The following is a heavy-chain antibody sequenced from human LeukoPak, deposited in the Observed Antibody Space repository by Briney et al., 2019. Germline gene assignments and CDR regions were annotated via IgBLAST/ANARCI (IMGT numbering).Heavy chain of an antibody. Sequence: GGSLRFSCKVSGFILSDYGMHWVRQAPGKGLEWVGIMSRDGNPYYGDSVEGRFTISRDNSKNTLYLQMNSLRAEDTAVYYCAKDLGSTYYYDSSGRFDGAFDIWGQGTMVTVSS. V-gene: IGHV3-30*18. CDR2: MSRDGNP. CDR1: GFILSDYG. D-gene: IGHD3-22*01. CDR3: AKDLGSTYYYDSSGRFDGAFDI. J-gene: IGHJ3*02.